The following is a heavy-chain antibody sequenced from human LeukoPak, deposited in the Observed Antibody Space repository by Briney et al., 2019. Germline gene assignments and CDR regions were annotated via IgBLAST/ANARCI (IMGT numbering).Heavy chain of an antibody. V-gene: IGHV4-59*01. CDR2: IYYSGST. Sequence: SETLSLICTVSGDSISSYYWTWIRQPPGKGLEWIGHIYYSGSTNYNPSLKSRLTISLDTSKNQLSLNLSSVTAADTAVYYCARTALYSSGWYPRDWGQGTLVTVSS. CDR1: GDSISSYY. CDR3: ARTALYSSGWYPRD. J-gene: IGHJ4*02. D-gene: IGHD6-19*01.